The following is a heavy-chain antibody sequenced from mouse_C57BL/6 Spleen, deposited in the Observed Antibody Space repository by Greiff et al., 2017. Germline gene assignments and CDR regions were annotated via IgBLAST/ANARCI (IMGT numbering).Heavy chain of an antibody. CDR1: GYTFTDYY. CDR3: AREEAYDGFAWFAY. Sequence: VQLQQSGPVLVKPGASVKMSCKASGYTFTDYYMNWVKQSHGKSLEWIGVINPYNGGTSYNQKFKGKATLTVDKSSSTAYMELNSLTSEDSAVYYCAREEAYDGFAWFAYWGQGTLVTVSA. J-gene: IGHJ3*01. CDR2: INPYNGGT. D-gene: IGHD2-3*01. V-gene: IGHV1-19*01.